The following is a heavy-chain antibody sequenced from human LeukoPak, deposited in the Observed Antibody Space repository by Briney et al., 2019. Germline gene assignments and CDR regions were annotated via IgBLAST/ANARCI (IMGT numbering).Heavy chain of an antibody. V-gene: IGHV4-30-4*01. Sequence: SQTLSLTCTVSGGSISSGDYYWSWIRQPPGKALEWIGCIYYSGSTYYNPSLKSRVTISIDTSKNQFSLKLSSVTAADTAMYYCASRGYTYGHFDYWGPGTLVTVSS. CDR2: IYYSGST. CDR3: ASRGYTYGHFDY. D-gene: IGHD5-18*01. J-gene: IGHJ4*02. CDR1: GGSISSGDYY.